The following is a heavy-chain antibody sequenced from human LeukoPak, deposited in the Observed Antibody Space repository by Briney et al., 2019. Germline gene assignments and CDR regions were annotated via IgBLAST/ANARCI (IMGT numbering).Heavy chain of an antibody. V-gene: IGHV3-30-3*01. CDR1: GFTFSIFA. D-gene: IGHD3-16*01. Sequence: GGSLRLSCAASGFTFSIFAMHWVRQAPGKGLEWLALVSYDGSNKYYADSVKGRFTISRDNSKNTLYLQMNSLRPEDTAVYYCAREGDESLYYFDYWGQGTLVTVSS. CDR2: VSYDGSNK. CDR3: AREGDESLYYFDY. J-gene: IGHJ4*02.